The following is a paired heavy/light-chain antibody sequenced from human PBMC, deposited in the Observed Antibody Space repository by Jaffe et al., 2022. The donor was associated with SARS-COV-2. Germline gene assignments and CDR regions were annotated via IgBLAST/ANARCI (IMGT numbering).Light chain of an antibody. V-gene: IGLV2-14*01. Sequence: QSALTQPASVSGSPGQSITISCTGTSSDVGGYNYVSWYQQHPGKAPKLMIYEVSNRPSGVPDRFSGSKSGNTASLTISGLQAEDEADYYCSSYTSSSTVVFGGGTKLTVL. CDR3: SSYTSSSTVV. CDR1: SSDVGGYNY. CDR2: EVS. J-gene: IGLJ2*01.
Heavy chain of an antibody. J-gene: IGHJ6*02. CDR1: GFTFSSYG. CDR2: ISYDGSNK. V-gene: IGHV3-30*18. CDR3: AKDLSGDGCSGGSCYIFDYYYYGMDV. Sequence: QVQLVESGGGVVQPGRSLRLSCAASGFTFSSYGMHWVRQAPGKGLEWVAVISYDGSNKYYADSVKGRFTISRDNSKNTLYLQMNSLRAEDTAVYYCAKDLSGDGCSGGSCYIFDYYYYGMDVWGQGTTVTVSS. D-gene: IGHD2-15*01.